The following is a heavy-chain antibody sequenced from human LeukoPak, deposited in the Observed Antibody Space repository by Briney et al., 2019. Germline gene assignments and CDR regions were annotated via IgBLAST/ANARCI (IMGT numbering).Heavy chain of an antibody. J-gene: IGHJ6*02. CDR1: GFTFSSYA. D-gene: IGHD3-3*01. V-gene: IGHV3-30*04. CDR2: ISYDGSNK. CDR3: AKDRATIFGVVIGLGMDV. Sequence: GGSLRLSCAASGFTFSSYAMHWVRQAPGKGLEWVAVISYDGSNKYYADSVKGRFTISRDNSKNTLYLQMNSLRAEDTAVYYCAKDRATIFGVVIGLGMDVWGQGATVTVSS.